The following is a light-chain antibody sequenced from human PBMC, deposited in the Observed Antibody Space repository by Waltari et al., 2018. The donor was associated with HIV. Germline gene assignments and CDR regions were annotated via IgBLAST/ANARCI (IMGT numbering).Light chain of an antibody. J-gene: IGKJ2*02. Sequence: PSSLSASIGDRVVLTCRASQDISNSVAWYRQKPGKAPQLLLYAASRLESGVPSRFSGSGSGTDYTLTISSLQPEDFATYYCQQYYSTPPCTFGQGTKLEIK. CDR2: AAS. CDR3: QQYYSTPPCT. CDR1: QDISNS. V-gene: IGKV1-NL1*01.